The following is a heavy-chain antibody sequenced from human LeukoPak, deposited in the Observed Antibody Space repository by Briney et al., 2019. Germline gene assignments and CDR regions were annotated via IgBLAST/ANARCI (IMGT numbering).Heavy chain of an antibody. V-gene: IGHV3-21*01. Sequence: GGSLRLSCAGSGFTFSSYSMNWVRQAPGQGLEWVSAISGSGSYIYYEDSVKGRFTISRDNAKNSLFLQMNSLSAEDTAVYYCAINHRDGYSELGYWGQGTLVTVSS. CDR3: AINHRDGYSELGY. CDR1: GFTFSSYS. J-gene: IGHJ4*02. D-gene: IGHD5-24*01. CDR2: ISGSGSYI.